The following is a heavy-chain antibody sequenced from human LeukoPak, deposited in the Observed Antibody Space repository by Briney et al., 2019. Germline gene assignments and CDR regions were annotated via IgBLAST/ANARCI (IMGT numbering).Heavy chain of an antibody. Sequence: PSETLSLTCTVSGGSISSSSYYWGWIRQPPGKGLEWIGSIYYSGSTYYNPSLKSRVTISVDTSKNQFSLKLSSVTAADTAVYYCARGQGGSYYYYYYYMDVWGKGTTATVSS. CDR2: IYYSGST. CDR3: ARGQGGSYYYYYYYMDV. J-gene: IGHJ6*03. V-gene: IGHV4-39*01. CDR1: GGSISSSSYY. D-gene: IGHD1-26*01.